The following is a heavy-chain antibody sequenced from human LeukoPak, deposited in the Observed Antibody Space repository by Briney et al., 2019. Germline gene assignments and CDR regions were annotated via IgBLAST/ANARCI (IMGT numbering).Heavy chain of an antibody. CDR2: IKSKPAGGTI. Sequence: GGSLRLSCAASGFIFSNAWLSWVRQAPGKGLEWLGRIKSKPAGGTIDYAAPIKGRFTISRDDSTKTVYLQMDSLQTEDTAVYYCTTDLREYYFGSWGQGTVVTVSS. CDR1: GFIFSNAW. J-gene: IGHJ4*02. V-gene: IGHV3-15*01. CDR3: TTDLREYYFGS.